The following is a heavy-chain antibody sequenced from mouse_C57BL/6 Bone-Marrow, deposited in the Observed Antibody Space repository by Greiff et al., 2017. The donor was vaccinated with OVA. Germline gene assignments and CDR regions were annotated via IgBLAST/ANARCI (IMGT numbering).Heavy chain of an antibody. Sequence: QVTLKVSGPGILQPSQTLRLTCSFSGFSLSTFGMGVGWIRQPSGKGLEWLAHIWWVDDKYYNPALKSRLTISKDTSKNQVFLKIANVDTADTATYYCARIKKGYDGWYAMDYWGQGTSVTVSS. V-gene: IGHV8-8*01. J-gene: IGHJ4*01. CDR3: ARIKKGYDGWYAMDY. CDR2: IWWVDDK. CDR1: GFSLSTFGMG. D-gene: IGHD2-2*01.